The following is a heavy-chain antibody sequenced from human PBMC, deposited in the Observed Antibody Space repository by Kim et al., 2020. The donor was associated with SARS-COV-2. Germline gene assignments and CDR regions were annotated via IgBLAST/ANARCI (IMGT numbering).Heavy chain of an antibody. V-gene: IGHV3-7*03. Sequence: GGSLRLSCAGSGFTFSVHWMSWVRQAPGKGLEWVADIKPDGSDKYYVDSVKGRFTISRDDAKNSLYLQMNSLRGEDTAVYYCARGHWGRDYWGQGTLVTV. J-gene: IGHJ4*02. CDR2: IKPDGSDK. CDR1: GFTFSVHW. CDR3: ARGHWGRDY. D-gene: IGHD7-27*01.